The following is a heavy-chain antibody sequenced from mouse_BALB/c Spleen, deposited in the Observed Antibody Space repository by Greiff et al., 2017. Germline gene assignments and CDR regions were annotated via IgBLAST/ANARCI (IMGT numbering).Heavy chain of an antibody. CDR3: ARRKTGREGFFDY. CDR2: IYPGDGDT. Sequence: VQLQQSGAEMVRPGSSVKISCKASGYAFSSYWLNWVKQRPGQGLEWIGQIYPGDGDTNYHGKFKGKATRTADKSSSTAYMQLSSLTSEDSAVYFCARRKTGREGFFDYWGQGTTLTVSS. CDR1: GYAFSSYW. J-gene: IGHJ2*01. V-gene: IGHV1-80*01. D-gene: IGHD4-1*01.